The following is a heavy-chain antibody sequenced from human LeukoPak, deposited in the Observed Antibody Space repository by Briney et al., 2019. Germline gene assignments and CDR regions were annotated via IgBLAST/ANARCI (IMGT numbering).Heavy chain of an antibody. CDR2: IFYSGRT. CDR1: GGSFNSGSYY. V-gene: IGHV4-61*01. J-gene: IGHJ3*02. D-gene: IGHD5-12*01. CDR3: ARLESGYVSREPFDS. Sequence: SGTLSLTCTVSGGSFNSGSYYWTWLRQPPGKGLEWIGYIFYSGRTYYDPSLKSRVIISVNTSKNQFSLKLSSVTAADTAVYYCARLESGYVSREPFDSWGQGTMVTVSS.